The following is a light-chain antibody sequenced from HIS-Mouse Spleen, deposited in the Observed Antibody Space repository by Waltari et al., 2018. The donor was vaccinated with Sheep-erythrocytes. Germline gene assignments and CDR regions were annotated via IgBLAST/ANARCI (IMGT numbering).Light chain of an antibody. Sequence: QSALTQPRSVSGSPGQSVTISCTGTSSDVGGYNYVSWYQQHPGKAPKLMIYDVSKGPSGVPGRFSGSKAGNTASLTISGLQAEDEADYYCCSYAGSYNHVFATGTKVTVL. J-gene: IGLJ1*01. V-gene: IGLV2-11*01. CDR2: DVS. CDR1: SSDVGGYNY. CDR3: CSYAGSYNHV.